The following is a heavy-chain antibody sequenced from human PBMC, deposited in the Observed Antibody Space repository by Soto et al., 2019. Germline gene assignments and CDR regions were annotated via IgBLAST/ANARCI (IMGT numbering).Heavy chain of an antibody. J-gene: IGHJ4*02. Sequence: QVQLQESGPGLVKPSQTLSLTCTVSGGSISSGDYYWSWIRQPPGKGLEWIGYIYYSGSTYYNPSLKSRVTISVDTSKNQFSLKLSSVTAADTALYYCAAFITGTTGNLNFDYWGQGTLVTVSS. D-gene: IGHD1-7*01. CDR3: AAFITGTTGNLNFDY. V-gene: IGHV4-30-4*01. CDR1: GGSISSGDYY. CDR2: IYYSGST.